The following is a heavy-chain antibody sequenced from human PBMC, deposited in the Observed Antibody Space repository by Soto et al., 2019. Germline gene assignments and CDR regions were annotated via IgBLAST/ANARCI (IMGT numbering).Heavy chain of an antibody. J-gene: IGHJ5*02. CDR2: IYPTGST. Sequence: SETLSLTCTVSGDSFSNYYCNWVRKSAGKGLEWIGRIYPTGSTTYNPSLKSRLTMSVDTSKNQFSLRLTSMTAADTAVYYCATGRSEVVPGAMDTWGQGTLVTVSS. D-gene: IGHD2-2*01. CDR3: ATGRSEVVPGAMDT. CDR1: GDSFSNYY. V-gene: IGHV4-4*07.